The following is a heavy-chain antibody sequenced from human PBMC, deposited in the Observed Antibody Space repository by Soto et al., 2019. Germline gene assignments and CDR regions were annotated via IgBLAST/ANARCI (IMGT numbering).Heavy chain of an antibody. D-gene: IGHD3-22*01. CDR3: ARGARFRYDSSGYPRG. CDR2: IIPIFGTA. Sequence: SVKVSCKASGGTFSGYAISWVRQAPGQGLEWMGGIIPIFGTANYAQKFQGRVTITADESTSTAYMELSSLRSEDTAVYYCARGARFRYDSSGYPRGWGQGTLVTVSS. CDR1: GGTFSGYA. V-gene: IGHV1-69*13. J-gene: IGHJ4*02.